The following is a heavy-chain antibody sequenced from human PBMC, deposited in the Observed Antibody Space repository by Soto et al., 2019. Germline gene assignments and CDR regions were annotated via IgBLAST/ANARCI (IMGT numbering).Heavy chain of an antibody. CDR2: IYYSGST. J-gene: IGHJ3*02. CDR1: GGSISSGDYY. D-gene: IGHD5-18*01. Sequence: QVQLQESGPGLVKPSQTLSLTCTVSGGSISSGDYYWSWIRQPPGKGLEWIGYIYYSGSTYYNPSLKSRVTISVDTSKNKFSLKLSSVTAADTAVYYCARAPPLKYTYGLRGAFDIWGQGTMVTVSS. V-gene: IGHV4-30-4*01. CDR3: ARAPPLKYTYGLRGAFDI.